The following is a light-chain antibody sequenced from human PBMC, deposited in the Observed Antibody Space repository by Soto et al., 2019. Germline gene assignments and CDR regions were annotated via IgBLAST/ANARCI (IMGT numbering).Light chain of an antibody. CDR2: DAS. CDR1: QSIGTW. Sequence: DIQMTQSPSTLSASVGDRVTITCRASQSIGTWLAWYQEKQGKAPKLLIGDASSLESGVPSRFSGSGSGTDFTLSISSLQPDDFATYYCQQYNSYSTFGQGTRLEIK. CDR3: QQYNSYST. J-gene: IGKJ5*01. V-gene: IGKV1-5*01.